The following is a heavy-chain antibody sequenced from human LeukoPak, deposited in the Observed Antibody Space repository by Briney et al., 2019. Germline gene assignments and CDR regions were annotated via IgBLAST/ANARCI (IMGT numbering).Heavy chain of an antibody. D-gene: IGHD3-3*01. J-gene: IGHJ3*01. V-gene: IGHV1-2*02. CDR1: GYSFTGYH. CDR3: AREFSSKLEWLAYVTGDDAFDV. Sequence: ASVKVSCKAFGYSFTGYHLHSGPQGPRQGLGRMGWVNPKTGGTNYARKFQGRVTMTRDTSINTVNMELSRLTSDDTAVYYCAREFSSKLEWLAYVTGDDAFDVWGQGTMITVS. CDR2: VNPKTGGT.